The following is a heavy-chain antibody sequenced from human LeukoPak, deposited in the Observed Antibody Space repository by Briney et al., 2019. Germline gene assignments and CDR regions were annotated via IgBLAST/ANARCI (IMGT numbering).Heavy chain of an antibody. V-gene: IGHV3-23*01. CDR3: AKREGGYSYGYFDY. J-gene: IGHJ4*02. CDR1: GFTFSSYV. D-gene: IGHD5-18*01. Sequence: GGSLRLSCAASGFTFSSYVMSWVRQAPGKGLEWVSGISGSGGSTYYADSVKGRFTISRDNSKNTLYLQMNSLRAEDTAVYYCAKREGGYSYGYFDYWGQGTLVTVSS. CDR2: ISGSGGST.